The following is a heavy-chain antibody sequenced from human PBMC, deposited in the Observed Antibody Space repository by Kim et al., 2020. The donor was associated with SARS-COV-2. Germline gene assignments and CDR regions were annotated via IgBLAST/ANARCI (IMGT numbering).Heavy chain of an antibody. D-gene: IGHD3-10*01. CDR3: AKDPGSVLLWFGELFY. CDR2: ISGSGGST. Sequence: GGSLRLSCAASGFTFSSYAMSWVRQAPGKGLEWVSAISGSGGSTYYADSVKGRFTISRDNSKNTLYLQMNSLRAEDTAVYYCAKDPGSVLLWFGELFYWGQGTLVTVSS. J-gene: IGHJ4*02. V-gene: IGHV3-23*01. CDR1: GFTFSSYA.